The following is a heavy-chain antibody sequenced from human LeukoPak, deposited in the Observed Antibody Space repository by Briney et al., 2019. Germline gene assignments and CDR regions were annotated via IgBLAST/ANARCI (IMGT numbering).Heavy chain of an antibody. D-gene: IGHD1-26*01. V-gene: IGHV3-23*01. Sequence: GGSLRLSCAASGFTFRGYDMAWVRQAPGKGLEWVSLISQTGGDTYYADSVKGRFTISRDNSKNTVFLQMSSLRVDDTAVYYCGKDLRGAGFDYWGQGSLVTVSS. J-gene: IGHJ4*02. CDR3: GKDLRGAGFDY. CDR1: GFTFRGYD. CDR2: ISQTGGDT.